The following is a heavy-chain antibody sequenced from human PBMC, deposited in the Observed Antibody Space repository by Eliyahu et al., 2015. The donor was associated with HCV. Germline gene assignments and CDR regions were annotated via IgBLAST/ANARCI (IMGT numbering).Heavy chain of an antibody. D-gene: IGHD6-6*01. CDR1: GFTFSSYA. J-gene: IGHJ5*02. CDR2: ISGSGGST. V-gene: IGHV3-23*01. CDR3: AKDRLPGGIAARRNWFDP. Sequence: EVQLLESGGGLVQPGGSLRLSCAASGFTFSSYAXSWVRQAPGKGLEWVSAISGSGGSTYYADSVKGRFTISRDNSKNTLYLQMNSLRAEDTAVYYCAKDRLPGGIAARRNWFDPWGQGTLVTVSS.